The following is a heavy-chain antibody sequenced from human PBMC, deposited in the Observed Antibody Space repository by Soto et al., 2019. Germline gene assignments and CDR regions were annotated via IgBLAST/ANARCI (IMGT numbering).Heavy chain of an antibody. J-gene: IGHJ4*02. CDR2: ISYRGST. D-gene: IGHD2-21*01. Sequence: PSETLSLTCNVSVTSIIAYYWTWIRQPPGKALEWIGYISYRGSTKYNPSLKNRVAISLDTSRNQFSLNLTPVTASDTAIYFCARDPELHGLDHWGQGTLVTVS. CDR1: VTSIIAYY. V-gene: IGHV4-59*01. CDR3: ARDPELHGLDH.